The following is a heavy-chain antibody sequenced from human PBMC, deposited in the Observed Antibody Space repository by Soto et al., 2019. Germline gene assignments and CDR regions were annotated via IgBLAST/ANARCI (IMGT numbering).Heavy chain of an antibody. V-gene: IGHV1-18*01. J-gene: IGHJ6*02. D-gene: IGHD3-16*01. Sequence: QVQLVQSASEVMKPGASVKVSCKASGYTFIRYGITWVRQAPGQRLEWMGWISPYNDQTIYAQKLQGRVTMTADTSTRTVYMQFRSLKSDDTAVYYCARGGYYDNVWGKLSHYGLDVLGQGTSVTVSS. CDR2: ISPYNDQT. CDR1: GYTFIRYG. CDR3: ARGGYYDNVWGKLSHYGLDV.